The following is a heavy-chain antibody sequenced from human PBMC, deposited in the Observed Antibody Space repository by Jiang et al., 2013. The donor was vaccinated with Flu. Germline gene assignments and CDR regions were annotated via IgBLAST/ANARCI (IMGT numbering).Heavy chain of an antibody. D-gene: IGHD5-18*01. CDR2: IYTSGST. CDR3: ARGIQLWLLSD. V-gene: IGHV4-61*02. J-gene: IGHJ4*02. Sequence: GSGLVKPSQTLSLTCTVSGGSISSGSYYWSWIRQPAGKGLGWIGRIYTSGSTNYNPSLKSRVTISVDTSKNQFSLKLSSVTAADTAVYYCARGIQLWLLSDWGQGTLVTVSS. CDR1: GGSISSGSYY.